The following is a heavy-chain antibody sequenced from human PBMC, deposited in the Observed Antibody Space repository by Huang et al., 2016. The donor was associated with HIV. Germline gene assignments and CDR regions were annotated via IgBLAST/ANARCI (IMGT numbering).Heavy chain of an antibody. CDR3: VKDRGQQLSPFDS. V-gene: IGHV3-21*01. J-gene: IGHJ4*02. Sequence: EVQLVDSGGGLVKPGGSLRLSCAASGFSLDSFNMFWVRQTPAKGLQWVASSSPSSSFIEYADSVKGRFRISRDNAKNSLYLQMNSLRGEDTAVYYCVKDRGQQLSPFDSWGQGTLVTVSS. CDR1: GFSLDSFN. CDR2: SSPSSSFI. D-gene: IGHD6-13*01.